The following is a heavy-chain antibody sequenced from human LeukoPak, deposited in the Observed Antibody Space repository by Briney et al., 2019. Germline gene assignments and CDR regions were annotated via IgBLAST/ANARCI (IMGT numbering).Heavy chain of an antibody. Sequence: SETLSLTCSVSGGSISSGSYYWSWIRQHPGKGLEWIGYIYYSGSTYYNPSLKSRVTISVDKSKNQFSLKLNSVTAADTAVYYCARLYDSFRAFDIWGQGTIITVSS. D-gene: IGHD2-8*01. V-gene: IGHV4-31*03. CDR3: ARLYDSFRAFDI. CDR2: IYYSGST. CDR1: GGSISSGSYY. J-gene: IGHJ3*02.